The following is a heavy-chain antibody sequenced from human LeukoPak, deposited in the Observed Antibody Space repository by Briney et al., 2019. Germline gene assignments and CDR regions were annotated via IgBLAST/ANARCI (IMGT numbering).Heavy chain of an antibody. CDR2: INPSGGST. J-gene: IGHJ4*02. CDR1: GYTFTSYY. D-gene: IGHD2-2*01. Sequence: ASVKVSCKASGYTFTSYYIHWVRQAPGQGLELMGIINPSGGSTSYAQKFQGRVTMTRDTSTSTVYMELSSLRFEDTAVYYCARKGCSGTSCLDYWGQGTLVTVSS. CDR3: ARKGCSGTSCLDY. V-gene: IGHV1-46*01.